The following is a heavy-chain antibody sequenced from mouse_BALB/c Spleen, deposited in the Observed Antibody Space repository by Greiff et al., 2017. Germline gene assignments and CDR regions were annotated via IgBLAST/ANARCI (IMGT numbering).Heavy chain of an antibody. D-gene: IGHD4-1*01. J-gene: IGHJ4*01. CDR1: GYAFSSYW. Sequence: VQLQQSGAELVRPGSSVKISCKASGYAFSSYWMNWVKQRPGQGLEWIGQIYPGDGDTNYNGKFKGKATLTADKSSSTAYMQLSSLTSEDSAVYFCARRAGTVAMDYWGQGTSVTVSS. CDR3: ARRAGTVAMDY. CDR2: IYPGDGDT. V-gene: IGHV1-80*01.